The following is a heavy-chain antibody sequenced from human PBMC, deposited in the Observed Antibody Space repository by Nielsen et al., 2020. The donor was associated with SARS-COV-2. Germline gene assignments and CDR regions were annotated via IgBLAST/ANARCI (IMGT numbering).Heavy chain of an antibody. V-gene: IGHV1-69*04. CDR1: GYTFTRYG. J-gene: IGHJ3*02. CDR3: ARDSGITMVRGYPSAFDI. CDR2: IIPILGIA. Sequence: SVKVSCKASGYTFTRYGITWVRQAPGQGLEWMGRIIPILGIANYAQKFQGRVTITADKSTSTAYMELSSLRSEDTAVYYCARDSGITMVRGYPSAFDIWGQGTMVTVSS. D-gene: IGHD3-10*01.